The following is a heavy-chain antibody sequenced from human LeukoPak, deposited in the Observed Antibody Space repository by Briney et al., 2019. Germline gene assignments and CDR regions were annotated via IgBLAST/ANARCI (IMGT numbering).Heavy chain of an antibody. V-gene: IGHV3-30*01. CDR2: ISYDGSNK. D-gene: IGHD5-24*01. J-gene: IGHJ4*02. Sequence: GGSLRLSCAASGFTFSSYAMHWVRQAPGKGLEWVAVISYDGSNKYYADSVKGRFTISRDNSKNTLYLQMNSLRAEDTAVYYCARGAVEMATLLDYWGQGTLVTVAS. CDR3: ARGAVEMATLLDY. CDR1: GFTFSSYA.